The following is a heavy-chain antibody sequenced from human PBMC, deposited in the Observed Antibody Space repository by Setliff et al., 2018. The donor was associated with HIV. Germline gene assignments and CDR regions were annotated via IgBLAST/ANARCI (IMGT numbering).Heavy chain of an antibody. V-gene: IGHV4-39*07. CDR2: FYYSWST. D-gene: IGHD5-18*01. Sequence: PSETLSLTCTVSGASIGRRSDCWGWIRQPPGKGLEWIGSFYYSWSTNYSPALKSRVSISADTSKNQFSLKLSSVTAADTAVYYCARDTDSYGYVGWFDPWGQGTLVTVSS. J-gene: IGHJ5*02. CDR1: GASIGRRSDC. CDR3: ARDTDSYGYVGWFDP.